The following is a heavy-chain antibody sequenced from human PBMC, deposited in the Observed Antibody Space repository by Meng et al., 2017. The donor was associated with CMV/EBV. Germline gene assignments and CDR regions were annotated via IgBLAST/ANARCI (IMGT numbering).Heavy chain of an antibody. Sequence: LRESGPGLVQPSETLSHTCTVSGGSISSYYWSWIRQPAGKGLEWIGRIYTSGSTNYNPSLKSRVTMSVDTSKNQFSLKLSSVTAADTAVYYCARGGLYYYDSSGHFDYWGQGTLVTVSS. V-gene: IGHV4-4*07. CDR3: ARGGLYYYDSSGHFDY. D-gene: IGHD3-22*01. J-gene: IGHJ4*02. CDR1: GGSISSYY. CDR2: IYTSGST.